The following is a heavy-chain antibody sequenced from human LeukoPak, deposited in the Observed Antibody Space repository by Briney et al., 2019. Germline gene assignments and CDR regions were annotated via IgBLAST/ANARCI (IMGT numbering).Heavy chain of an antibody. CDR3: ASQPVTMIVVVFDY. V-gene: IGHV1-69*01. CDR2: IIPIFGTA. J-gene: IGHJ4*02. D-gene: IGHD3-22*01. CDR1: GGTFSSYA. Sequence: GASVKVSCKASGGTFSSYAISWVRQAPGQGLEWMGGIIPIFGTANYAQKFQGRVTITADESTSTAYMELSSLRSEDTAVYYCASQPVTMIVVVFDYWGQGTLVTVSS.